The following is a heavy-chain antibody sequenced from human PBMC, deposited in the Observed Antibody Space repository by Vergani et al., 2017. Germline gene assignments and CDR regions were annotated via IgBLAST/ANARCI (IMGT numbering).Heavy chain of an antibody. V-gene: IGHV1-18*01. D-gene: IGHD6-6*01. CDR2: ISAYNGNT. CDR3: ARAAPDPDTPSDY. Sequence: QVQLVQSGAEVKKPGASVKVSCKASGYTFTSYGISWVRQAPGQGLEWMGWISAYNGNTNYAQKLQGRVTMTRDTSISTAYMELSRLRSDDTAVYYCARAAPDPDTPSDYWGQGTLVTVSS. J-gene: IGHJ4*02. CDR1: GYTFTSYG.